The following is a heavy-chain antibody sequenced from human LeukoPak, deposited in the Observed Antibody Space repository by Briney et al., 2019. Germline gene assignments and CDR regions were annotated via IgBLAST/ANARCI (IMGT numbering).Heavy chain of an antibody. D-gene: IGHD1-14*01. J-gene: IGHJ4*02. CDR3: ARRMGSNRHYYFDH. Sequence: SETLSLTCTVSGGSISSADTYWSWIRQYPGQGLEWIGSIYYSGTTYYNSSLKSRLTILVDTSKNQFSLRLTSVTAVDSAMYYCARRMGSNRHYYFDHWGQGILVTVSS. CDR2: IYYSGTT. V-gene: IGHV4-31*03. CDR1: GGSISSADTY.